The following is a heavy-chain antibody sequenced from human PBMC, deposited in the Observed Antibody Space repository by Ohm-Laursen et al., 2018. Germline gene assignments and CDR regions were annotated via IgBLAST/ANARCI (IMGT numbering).Heavy chain of an antibody. Sequence: SLRLSCSASGFTFSSYGMNWVRQAPGKGLEWVAVISYDGKKQYYGDSVKGRFTISRDNSKNTLYLQMNSLRAEDTAVYYCARSLVGDYGDYVRAFDIWGQGTMVTVSS. D-gene: IGHD4-17*01. V-gene: IGHV3-30*03. CDR2: ISYDGKKQ. J-gene: IGHJ3*02. CDR1: GFTFSSYG. CDR3: ARSLVGDYGDYVRAFDI.